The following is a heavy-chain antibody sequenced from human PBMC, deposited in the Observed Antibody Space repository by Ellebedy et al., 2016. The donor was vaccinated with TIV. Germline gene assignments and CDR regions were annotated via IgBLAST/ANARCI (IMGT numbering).Heavy chain of an antibody. D-gene: IGHD6-19*01. J-gene: IGHJ5*02. CDR3: ARDSRSSGWSGSRYNWFDP. CDR1: GGSFSGYY. Sequence: SETLSLTXAVYGGSFSGYYWSWIRQPPGKGLEWIGEINHSGSTNYNPSLKSRVTMSVDTSKNQFSLKLSSVTAADTAVYYCARDSRSSGWSGSRYNWFDPWGQGTLVTVSS. CDR2: INHSGST. V-gene: IGHV4-34*01.